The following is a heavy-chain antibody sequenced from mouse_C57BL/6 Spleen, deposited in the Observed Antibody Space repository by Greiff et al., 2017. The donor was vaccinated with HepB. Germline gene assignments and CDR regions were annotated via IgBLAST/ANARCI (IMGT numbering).Heavy chain of an antibody. J-gene: IGHJ4*01. CDR1: GFTFSDDY. Sequence: EVKLVESEGGLVQPGSSMKLSWRASGFTFSDDYMAWVRQGPEKGLEGVANINYDGSSTYYLDSLKSRFIISRDNAKNILYLQMSSLKSEDTATYYCARERPPYYAMDYWGQGTSVTVSS. CDR2: INYDGSST. CDR3: ARERPPYYAMDY. V-gene: IGHV5-16*01.